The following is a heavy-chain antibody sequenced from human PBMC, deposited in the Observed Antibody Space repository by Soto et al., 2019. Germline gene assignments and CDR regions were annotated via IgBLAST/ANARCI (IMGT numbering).Heavy chain of an antibody. V-gene: IGHV1-18*01. D-gene: IGHD6-13*01. CDR2: ISAYNGNT. CDR3: AMMEAAALYYYGMGV. Sequence: QVQLVQSGAEVKKPGASVKVSCKASGYTFTIYGISWVRQAPGQGLERMGWISAYNGNTNYAQKLKGRVTMTTDTSASTAYMELRSLRSDDTGVYYCAMMEAAALYYYGMGVWGQGNTVTVSS. J-gene: IGHJ6*02. CDR1: GYTFTIYG.